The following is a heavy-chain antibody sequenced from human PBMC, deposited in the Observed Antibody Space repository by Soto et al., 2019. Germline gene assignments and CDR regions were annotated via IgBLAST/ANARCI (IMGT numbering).Heavy chain of an antibody. J-gene: IGHJ5*02. CDR3: ARRYCSGGSCYSPWFDP. Sequence: PGESLKIACKGSGYSFPSYWISWVLQMPGKRLEWMGRIDPSDSYTNYSPSFQGHVTISADKSISTAYLQWSSLKASDTAMYYCARRYCSGGSCYSPWFDPWGQGTLVTVSS. V-gene: IGHV5-10-1*01. D-gene: IGHD2-15*01. CDR1: GYSFPSYW. CDR2: IDPSDSYT.